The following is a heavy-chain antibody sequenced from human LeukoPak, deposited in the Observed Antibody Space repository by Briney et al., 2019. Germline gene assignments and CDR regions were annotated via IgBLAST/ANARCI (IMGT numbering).Heavy chain of an antibody. D-gene: IGHD2-2*01. V-gene: IGHV4-39*01. CDR1: GGSISSSSYY. CDR3: ARLSPNIVVVPPAPGYVDY. J-gene: IGHJ4*02. Sequence: PSETLSLTCTVSGGSISSSSYYWGWIRQPPGKGLEWIGNIYYSGSTYYNPSLKSRVTISVDTSKNQFSLKLSSVTAADTAVYYCARLSPNIVVVPPAPGYVDYWGQGTLVNVSS. CDR2: IYYSGST.